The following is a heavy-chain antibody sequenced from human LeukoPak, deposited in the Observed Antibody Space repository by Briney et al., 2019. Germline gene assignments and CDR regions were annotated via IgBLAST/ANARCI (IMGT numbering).Heavy chain of an antibody. CDR3: ARGGGSSGWYFPRYFQH. D-gene: IGHD6-19*01. Sequence: SGGSLRLSCAASGFTFSSYGMHWVRQAPGKGLEWVAVIWYDGSNKYYADSVKGRFTISRDNSKNTLYLQMNSLRAEDTAVYYCARGGGSSGWYFPRYFQHWGQGTLVTVSS. CDR1: GFTFSSYG. CDR2: IWYDGSNK. J-gene: IGHJ1*01. V-gene: IGHV3-33*01.